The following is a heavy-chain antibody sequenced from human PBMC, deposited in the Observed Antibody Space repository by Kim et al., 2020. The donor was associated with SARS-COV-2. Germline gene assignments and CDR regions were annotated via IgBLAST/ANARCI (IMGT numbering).Heavy chain of an antibody. V-gene: IGHV1-24*01. CDR1: GYTLTELS. J-gene: IGHJ6*02. CDR3: ATEGSSGWDYYYGMDV. CDR2: FDPEDGET. Sequence: ASVKVSCKVSGYTLTELSMHWVRQAPGKGLEWMGGFDPEDGETIYAQKFQGRVTMTEDTSTDTAYMELSSLRSEDTAVYYCATEGSSGWDYYYGMDVWGQGTTVTVSS. D-gene: IGHD6-19*01.